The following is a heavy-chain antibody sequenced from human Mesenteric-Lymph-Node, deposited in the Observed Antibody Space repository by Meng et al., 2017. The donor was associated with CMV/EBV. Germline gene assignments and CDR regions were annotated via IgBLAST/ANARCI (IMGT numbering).Heavy chain of an antibody. CDR1: GFTFSAYS. CDR3: TRDQQSYSSNGGPLAN. J-gene: IGHJ4*02. Sequence: GESLKISCATSGFTFSAYSLHWVRQAPGKGLEWLAFIRFDGSNKRYADSVRGRFTVSRDNSENTLYLQMSSLRGDDTAVYYCTRDQQSYSSNGGPLANWGQGTLVTVSS. V-gene: IGHV3-30*02. D-gene: IGHD2-2*01. CDR2: IRFDGSNK.